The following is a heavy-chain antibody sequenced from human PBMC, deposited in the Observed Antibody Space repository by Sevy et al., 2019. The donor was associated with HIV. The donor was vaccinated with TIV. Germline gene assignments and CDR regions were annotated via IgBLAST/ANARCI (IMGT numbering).Heavy chain of an antibody. V-gene: IGHV3-9*01. CDR1: GFTFDDYT. D-gene: IGHD1-26*01. CDR2: ISWSSGNI. Sequence: GGSLRLSCAASGFTFDDYTMNWVRQVPGKGLEWVSGISWSSGNIAYADSVEGRFTMSRDNAKNSLYLQMNSLRVEDTALYYCVKDRSGSYSFDYWGQGTLVTVSS. CDR3: VKDRSGSYSFDY. J-gene: IGHJ4*02.